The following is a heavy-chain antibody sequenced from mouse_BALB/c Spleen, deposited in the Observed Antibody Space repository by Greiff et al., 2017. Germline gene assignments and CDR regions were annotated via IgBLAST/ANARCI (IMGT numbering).Heavy chain of an antibody. CDR3: TRLRERYFDY. V-gene: IGHV1S81*02. CDR1: GYTFTSYY. J-gene: IGHJ2*01. CDR2: INPSNGGT. Sequence: VQLQQSGAELVKPGASVKLSCKASGYTFTSYYMYWVKQRPGQGLEWIGGINPSNGGTNFNEKFKSKATLTVDKSSSTAYMQLSSLTSEDSAVYYCTRLRERYFDYWGQGTTLTVSS. D-gene: IGHD1-1*01.